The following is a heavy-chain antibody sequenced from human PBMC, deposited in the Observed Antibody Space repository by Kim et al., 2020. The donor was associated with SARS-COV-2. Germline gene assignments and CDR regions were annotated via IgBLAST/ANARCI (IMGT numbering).Heavy chain of an antibody. CDR3: ARDLPGGSGWYYFDY. CDR2: ISAYNGNT. J-gene: IGHJ4*02. Sequence: ASVKVSCKASGYTFTSYGISWVRQAPGQGLEWMGWISAYNGNTNYAQKLQGRVTMTTDTSTSTAYMELRSLRSDDTAVYYCARDLPGGSGWYYFDYWGQGTLVTVSS. D-gene: IGHD6-19*01. CDR1: GYTFTSYG. V-gene: IGHV1-18*01.